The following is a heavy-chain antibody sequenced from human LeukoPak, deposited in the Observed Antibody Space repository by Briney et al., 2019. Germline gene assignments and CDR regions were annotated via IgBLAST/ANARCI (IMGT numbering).Heavy chain of an antibody. CDR2: IYTSGST. D-gene: IGHD3-22*01. V-gene: IGHV4-61*02. J-gene: IGHJ3*02. Sequence: PSQTLSLTCTVSGGSISSGNYYWSWIRQPAGKGLEWIGRIYTSGSTNYNPPLKSRVTISVDTSKNQFSLRLNSVTAADTAVYYCARGSYYYDSRGNRDAFDIWGQGTMVTVSS. CDR1: GGSISSGNYY. CDR3: ARGSYYYDSRGNRDAFDI.